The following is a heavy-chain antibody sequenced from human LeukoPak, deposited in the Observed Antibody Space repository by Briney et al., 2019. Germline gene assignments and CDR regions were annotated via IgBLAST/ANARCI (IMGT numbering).Heavy chain of an antibody. CDR1: GFIFSTYW. Sequence: GSLRLSCEASGFIFSTYWMTWVRQAPGKGLEWVANIKQDGSEKHYVDSVKGRFTISRDNAKNSLYLQMNSLRAEDTAVYYCAREIIVTTFPDYWGQGTLVTVSS. CDR3: AREIIVTTFPDY. V-gene: IGHV3-7*01. CDR2: IKQDGSEK. D-gene: IGHD4-11*01. J-gene: IGHJ4*02.